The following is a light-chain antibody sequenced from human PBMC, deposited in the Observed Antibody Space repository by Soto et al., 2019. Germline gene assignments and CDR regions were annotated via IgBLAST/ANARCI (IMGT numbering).Light chain of an antibody. V-gene: IGKV3-20*01. J-gene: IGKJ4*01. Sequence: EIVLTPSPVTLSLSPGERATLSCRASQSVIGRQLAWYQHKPGQAPRLLIYGVSTRATGIPDRFTGSGSGTDFTLTISRLEAEDCAVYYCQQYGSSPHSFGGGTKVDIK. CDR1: QSVIGRQ. CDR3: QQYGSSPHS. CDR2: GVS.